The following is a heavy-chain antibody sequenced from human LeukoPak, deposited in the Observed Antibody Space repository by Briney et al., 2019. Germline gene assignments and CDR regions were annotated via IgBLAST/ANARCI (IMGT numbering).Heavy chain of an antibody. V-gene: IGHV3-30-3*01. CDR1: GFTFSSYA. CDR2: ISYDGSNK. Sequence: GSLRLSCAASGFTFSSYAMHWVRQAPGKGLEWVAVISYDGSNKYYADSVKGRFTISRDNSKNTLYLRMNSLRAEDTAVYYCARDRTQYGGHAFDIWGQGTMVTVSA. J-gene: IGHJ3*02. CDR3: ARDRTQYGGHAFDI. D-gene: IGHD1-14*01.